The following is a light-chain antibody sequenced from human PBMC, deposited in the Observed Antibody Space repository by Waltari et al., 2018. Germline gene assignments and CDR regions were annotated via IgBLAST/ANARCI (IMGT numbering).Light chain of an antibody. Sequence: DIVMTQSPASLALSLGERATITCKSRQSVLHASNNRNYVAWYQQRPGQSPKLLISWASTRQSGVPDRFSGSGSAADFTLTITSLQAEDVATYYCQQYYSTPLTFGGGTKVAIK. CDR1: QSVLHASNNRNY. CDR2: WAS. J-gene: IGKJ4*01. CDR3: QQYYSTPLT. V-gene: IGKV4-1*01.